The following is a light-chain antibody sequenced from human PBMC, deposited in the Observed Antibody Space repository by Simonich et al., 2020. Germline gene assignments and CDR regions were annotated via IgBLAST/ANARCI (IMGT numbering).Light chain of an antibody. Sequence: QSALIPPPSVSGSPGQSVTISCTGTSSDVGAYNYVSLYQQHPGKAPKLMIYDFSNRPSGVSNRFSGSKSGNTAALTISGLQAEDEADYYCSSYTSSSTVVFGGGTKLTVL. CDR1: SSDVGAYNY. V-gene: IGLV2-14*03. CDR3: SSYTSSSTVV. J-gene: IGLJ2*01. CDR2: DFS.